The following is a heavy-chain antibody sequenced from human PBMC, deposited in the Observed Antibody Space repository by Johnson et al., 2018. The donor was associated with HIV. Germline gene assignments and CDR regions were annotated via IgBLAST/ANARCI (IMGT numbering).Heavy chain of an antibody. CDR1: GFTFSSYA. CDR2: ISYDGSNK. Sequence: PLVESGGGVVQPGRSLRLSCAASGFTFSSYAMHWVRQAPGKGLEWVAVISYDGSNKYYADSVKGRFTISRDNSKNTLYLQMNSLRAEDTAVYYCARDRYPRRYFDWLFDAFDVWGQGTMVTVSS. D-gene: IGHD3-9*01. J-gene: IGHJ3*01. V-gene: IGHV3-30*04. CDR3: ARDRYPRRYFDWLFDAFDV.